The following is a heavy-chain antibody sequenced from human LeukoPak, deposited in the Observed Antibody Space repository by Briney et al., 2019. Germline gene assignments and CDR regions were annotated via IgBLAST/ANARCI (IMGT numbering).Heavy chain of an antibody. D-gene: IGHD3-22*01. CDR3: ATPRDYDSSGYYTFDY. Sequence: SETLSLTCTVSGGSISSYYWSWIRQPPGKGLEWIGEINHSGSTNYNPSLKSRVTISVDTSKNQFSLKLSSVTAADTAVYYCATPRDYDSSGYYTFDYWGQGTLVTVSS. CDR2: INHSGST. V-gene: IGHV4-34*01. J-gene: IGHJ4*02. CDR1: GGSISSYY.